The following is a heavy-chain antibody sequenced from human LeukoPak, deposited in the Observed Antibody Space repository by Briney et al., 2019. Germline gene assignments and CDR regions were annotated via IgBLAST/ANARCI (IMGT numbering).Heavy chain of an antibody. Sequence: SVKVSCKASGYTFTSYGISWVRQAPGQGLEWMGWISAYNGNTNYAQKLQGRVTMTTDTSTSTAYMELRSLRSDDTAVYYCARGPSVGYDILTGYYRLYYFDYWGQGTLVTVSS. D-gene: IGHD3-9*01. CDR2: ISAYNGNT. CDR3: ARGPSVGYDILTGYYRLYYFDY. V-gene: IGHV1-18*01. CDR1: GYTFTSYG. J-gene: IGHJ4*02.